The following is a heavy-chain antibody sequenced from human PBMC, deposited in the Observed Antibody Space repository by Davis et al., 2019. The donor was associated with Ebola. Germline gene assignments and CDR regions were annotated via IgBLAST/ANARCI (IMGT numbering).Heavy chain of an antibody. CDR1: GFTFSSYA. D-gene: IGHD1-26*01. J-gene: IGHJ4*02. V-gene: IGHV3-23*01. CDR3: ARQWELLDGDYFDY. Sequence: PGGSLRLSCAASGFTFSSYAMSWVRQAPGKGLEWVSAISGSGGSTYYADSVKGRFTISRDNAKNSLYLQMNSLRAEDTAVYYCARQWELLDGDYFDYWGQGTLVTVSS. CDR2: ISGSGGST.